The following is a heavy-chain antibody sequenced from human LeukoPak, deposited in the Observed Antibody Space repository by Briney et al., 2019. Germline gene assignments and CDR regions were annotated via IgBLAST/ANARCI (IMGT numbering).Heavy chain of an antibody. Sequence: GGSLRLSCAASGFTFDDYAMHWVRQPPGKALEWVSLISWDGVSTYYADSVKGRFTVSRDNIKNSLYLQMNSLRAEDTALYYCAKDAFAIASAGTLDYWGQGTLVTVSS. CDR1: GFTFDDYA. V-gene: IGHV3-43D*03. CDR2: ISWDGVST. CDR3: AKDAFAIASAGTLDY. J-gene: IGHJ4*02. D-gene: IGHD6-13*01.